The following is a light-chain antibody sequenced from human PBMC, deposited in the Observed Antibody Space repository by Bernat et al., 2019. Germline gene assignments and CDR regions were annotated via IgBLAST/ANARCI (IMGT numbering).Light chain of an antibody. V-gene: IGKV3-15*01. CDR3: QQYNNWPPLT. Sequence: EIVMTQSPATLSVSPGERATLSCWASQSVSSNLAWYQQKPGHAPRLLIYGASTRATGIPARFSGSGTGTEFTLTISSLQSEDFAVYYCQQYNNWPPLTFGGGTKVEIK. CDR2: GAS. CDR1: QSVSSN. J-gene: IGKJ4*01.